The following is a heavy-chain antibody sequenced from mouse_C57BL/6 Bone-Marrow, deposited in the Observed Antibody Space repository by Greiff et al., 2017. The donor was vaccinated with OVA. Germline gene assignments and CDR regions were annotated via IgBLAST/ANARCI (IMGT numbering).Heavy chain of an antibody. D-gene: IGHD1-1*01. J-gene: IGHJ1*03. CDR2: FWWDDDK. CDR3: ARAYYGSSGWYFDV. Sequence: HFWWDDDKYYNPALKSRLTISKDTSKNQVFLKIANVDTADTATYYCARAYYGSSGWYFDVWGTGTTVTVSS. V-gene: IGHV8-8*01.